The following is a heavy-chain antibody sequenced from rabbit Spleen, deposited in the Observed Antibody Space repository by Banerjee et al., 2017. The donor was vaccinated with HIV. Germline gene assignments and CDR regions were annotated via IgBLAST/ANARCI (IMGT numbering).Heavy chain of an antibody. CDR3: VREVAAKFNL. CDR2: IYAGDGST. V-gene: IGHV1S40*01. Sequence: QSLEESGGGLVKPGASLTLTCKASGFSLFIYWMCWVRQAPGKGLELIGCIYAGDGSTDYANWVNGRFTISKTSSTVDLKMTSLTAADTATYFCVREVAAKFNLWGPGTLVTVS. J-gene: IGHJ4*01. D-gene: IGHD4-1*01. CDR1: GFSLFIYW.